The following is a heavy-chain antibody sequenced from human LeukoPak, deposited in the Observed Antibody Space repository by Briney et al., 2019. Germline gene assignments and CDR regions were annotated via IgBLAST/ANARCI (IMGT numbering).Heavy chain of an antibody. CDR3: ARGGDYYDTSGYSDDAFDI. CDR1: GYTFIGYY. V-gene: IGHV1-2*02. J-gene: IGHJ3*02. Sequence: GASVKVSCKASGYTFIGYYINWVRQAPGQGLKWMGWINPKSGGTNYAQKFQGRVSMTRDTSITTAYMELRRLTSDDPAIYFCARGGDYYDTSGYSDDAFDIWGQGKMVTVSS. D-gene: IGHD3-22*01. CDR2: INPKSGGT.